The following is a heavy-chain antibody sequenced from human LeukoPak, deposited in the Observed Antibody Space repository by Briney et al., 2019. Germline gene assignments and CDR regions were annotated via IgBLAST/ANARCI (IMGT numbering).Heavy chain of an antibody. CDR3: ARGSPAAGFDY. D-gene: IGHD6-13*01. CDR2: ISYDGSNK. V-gene: IGHV3-30*03. Sequence: GGSLRLSCAASGFTFSSYGMHWVRQAPGKGLEWVAVISYDGSNKYYADSVKGRFTISRENAKNSLYLQMNSLRAGDTAVYYCARGSPAAGFDYWGQGTLVTVSS. J-gene: IGHJ4*02. CDR1: GFTFSSYG.